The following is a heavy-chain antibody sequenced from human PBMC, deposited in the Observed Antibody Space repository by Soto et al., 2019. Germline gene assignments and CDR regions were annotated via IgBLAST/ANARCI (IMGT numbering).Heavy chain of an antibody. J-gene: IGHJ4*02. CDR2: VYNSGST. CDR1: GGSITSYN. D-gene: IGHD3-10*01. Sequence: PSETLSLTCTVSGGSITSYNWNWLRQPPGKALEWIGYVYNSGSTNYNPSLKSRVTISVDTSKNQFSLKLSSVTAADTAVYYCARVGGFGATTIDYWGQGTLVTVSS. V-gene: IGHV4-59*08. CDR3: ARVGGFGATTIDY.